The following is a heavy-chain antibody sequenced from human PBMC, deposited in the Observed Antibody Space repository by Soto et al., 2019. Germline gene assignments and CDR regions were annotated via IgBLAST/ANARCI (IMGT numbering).Heavy chain of an antibody. D-gene: IGHD1-1*01. CDR2: IYYSGST. CDR1: GGSISSGGYY. CDR3: ARWPQLEPRFDY. Sequence: QVQLQESGPGLVKPSQTLSLTCTVSGGSISSGGYYWSWIRQHPGKGLEWIGYIYYSGSTYYNPSLTSRVTTSVDTSKNQSSLKLSSVTAADTAVYYCARWPQLEPRFDYWGQGTLVTVSS. J-gene: IGHJ4*02. V-gene: IGHV4-31*03.